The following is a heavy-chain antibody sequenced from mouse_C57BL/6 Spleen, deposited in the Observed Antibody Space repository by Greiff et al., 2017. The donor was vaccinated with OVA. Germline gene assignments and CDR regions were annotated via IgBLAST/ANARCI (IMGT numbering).Heavy chain of an antibody. J-gene: IGHJ4*01. Sequence: VQVVESGPGLVQPSQSLSITCTVSGFSLTSYGVHWVRQSPGKGLEWLGVIWSGGSTDYNAAFISRLSISKDNSKSQVFFKMNSLQADDTAIYYCARRWDEEIYYAMDYWGQGTSVTVSS. V-gene: IGHV2-2*01. CDR1: GFSLTSYG. CDR3: ARRWDEEIYYAMDY. CDR2: IWSGGST. D-gene: IGHD4-1*01.